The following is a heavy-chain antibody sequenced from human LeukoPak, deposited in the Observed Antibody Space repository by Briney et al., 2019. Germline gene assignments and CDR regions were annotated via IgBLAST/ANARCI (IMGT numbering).Heavy chain of an antibody. V-gene: IGHV1-2*02. J-gene: IGHJ4*02. Sequence: GASVKVSCKASGYTFTGYYMHWVRQTPGQGLEWMGWINPNSGGTNYAQKFQGRVTMTRDTSISTAYMELSRLRSDDTAVYYCAARRDGYNGYTDYWGQGTLVTVSS. CDR3: AARRDGYNGYTDY. CDR2: INPNSGGT. CDR1: GYTFTGYY. D-gene: IGHD5-24*01.